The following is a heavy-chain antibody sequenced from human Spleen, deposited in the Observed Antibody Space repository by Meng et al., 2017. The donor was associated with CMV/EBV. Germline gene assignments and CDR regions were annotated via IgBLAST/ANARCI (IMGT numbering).Heavy chain of an antibody. CDR3: ARDPAPRTYSDPGDFGY. J-gene: IGHJ4*02. V-gene: IGHV4-39*07. Sequence: IGGSTSYWGWIRQPPGKGLEWIGNIYYTGDTYYNPSLKSRVTISVDTSKNHFSLRLNSMTAADTAVYFCARDPAPRTYSDPGDFGYWGQGTVVTVSS. D-gene: IGHD5-12*01. CDR2: IYYTGDT. CDR1: IGGSTSY.